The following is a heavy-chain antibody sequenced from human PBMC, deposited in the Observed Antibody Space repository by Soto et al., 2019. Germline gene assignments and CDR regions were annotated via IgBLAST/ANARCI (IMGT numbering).Heavy chain of an antibody. Sequence: PGGSLRLSCAASGFTFSDYYMSWIRQAPGKGLEWVSYISSSSSYTNYADSVKGRFTISRDNAKNSLYLQMNSLRAEDTAVYYCAGVFGGSGWRVGDDYFYSIAVGGQGTTVSV. D-gene: IGHD6-19*01. CDR3: AGVFGGSGWRVGDDYFYSIAV. CDR1: GFTFSDYY. V-gene: IGHV3-11*05. J-gene: IGHJ6*02. CDR2: ISSSSSYT.